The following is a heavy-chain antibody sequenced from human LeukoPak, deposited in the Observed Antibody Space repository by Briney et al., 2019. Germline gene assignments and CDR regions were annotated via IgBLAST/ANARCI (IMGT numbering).Heavy chain of an antibody. V-gene: IGHV1-2*02. Sequence: ASVKVSCRASGYTFTGYYMHWVRQAPGQGLEWMGWINPNSGGTNYAQKFQGRVTMTRDTSISTAYMELSRLRSDDTAVYYCARESGASLYSGSYYAFDIWGQGTMVTVSS. CDR3: ARESGASLYSGSYYAFDI. J-gene: IGHJ3*02. D-gene: IGHD1-26*01. CDR2: INPNSGGT. CDR1: GYTFTGYY.